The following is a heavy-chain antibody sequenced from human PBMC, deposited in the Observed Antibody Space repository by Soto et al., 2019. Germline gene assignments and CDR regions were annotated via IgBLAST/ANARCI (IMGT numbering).Heavy chain of an antibody. CDR3: ATAEVDY. Sequence: PGGSLRLSCAASGFTFSSYAMSWVRQPPGKGPEWVSRMTGDGRTTQYADSVKARLTACRDNAKSMLYLQMTSLRAEETAVYYCATAEVDYWGRGTLVTVSS. J-gene: IGHJ4*02. CDR2: MTGDGRTT. V-gene: IGHV3-74*03. CDR1: GFTFSSYA.